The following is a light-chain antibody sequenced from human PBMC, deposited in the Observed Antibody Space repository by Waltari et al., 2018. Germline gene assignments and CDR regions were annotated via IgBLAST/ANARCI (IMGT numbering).Light chain of an antibody. CDR2: KDN. Sequence: SSELTQPPSASVSPGQTARITCSGDALSNQLGYWYQQKPGQAPVLVIYKDNERASGIPERFSGSSSGTTVTLTISAVQAEDEADYYCLSANNRGTALLFGGGTKLTV. V-gene: IGLV3-25*03. J-gene: IGLJ3*02. CDR1: ALSNQL. CDR3: LSANNRGTALL.